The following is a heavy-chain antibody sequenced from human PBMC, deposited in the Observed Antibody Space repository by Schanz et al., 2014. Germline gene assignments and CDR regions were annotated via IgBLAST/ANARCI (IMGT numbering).Heavy chain of an antibody. CDR1: GFTVSSNH. V-gene: IGHV3-66*01. D-gene: IGHD3-22*01. CDR3: AKDPSHGDYDYYFDY. Sequence: EGQPAESGGGLVQPGGSLRLSCAVSGFTVSSNHMSWVRQAPGKGLEWVSVIYSGIGAYYADSVKDRFTVSRDNSKNTLYLQMNSLRAEDTAVYYCAKDPSHGDYDYYFDYWGQGTLXTVSS. J-gene: IGHJ4*02. CDR2: IYSGIGA.